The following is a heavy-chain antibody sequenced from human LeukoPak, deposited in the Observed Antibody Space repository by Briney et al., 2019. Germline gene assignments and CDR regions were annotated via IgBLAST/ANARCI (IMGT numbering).Heavy chain of an antibody. CDR3: AKAVYCSSTSCSLGN. CDR1: GFTFSSYA. CDR2: ISYDGSNK. J-gene: IGHJ4*02. V-gene: IGHV3-30-3*01. Sequence: GGSLRLSCAASGFTFSSYAMHWVRQAPGKGLEWVAVISYDGSNKYYADSVKGRFTISRDNSKNTLYLQMNSLRAEDTAVYYCAKAVYCSSTSCSLGNWGQGTLVTVSS. D-gene: IGHD2-2*01.